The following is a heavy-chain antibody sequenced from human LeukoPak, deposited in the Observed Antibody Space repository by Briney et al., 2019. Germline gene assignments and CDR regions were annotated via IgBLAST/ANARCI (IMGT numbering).Heavy chain of an antibody. CDR2: ISDDGSNK. CDR1: GFTFRTYA. V-gene: IGHV3-30*04. D-gene: IGHD3-10*01. Sequence: SGGSLRLSCAASGFTFRTYAMNWVRQAPGKGLEWVAVISDDGSNKYYAESVNGQFTISRDNSKNTLYLQMNSLRAEDTAVYYCAKAEFLWFGPNDYWGQGTLVTVSS. CDR3: AKAEFLWFGPNDY. J-gene: IGHJ4*02.